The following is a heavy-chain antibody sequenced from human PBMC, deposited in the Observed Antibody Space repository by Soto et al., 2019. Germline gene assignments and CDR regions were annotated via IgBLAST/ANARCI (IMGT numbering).Heavy chain of an antibody. D-gene: IGHD6-6*01. V-gene: IGHV4-59*01. CDR3: TSSYSTSSSPDY. CDR1: CGSMINYY. CDR2: VYHSGST. J-gene: IGHJ4*02. Sequence: SETLSLTCSFSCGSMINYYWNWIRQPPGRGLEWIGYVYHSGSTNYNPSLKSRVSMSVDVSRNHFSLTLHSVTAADTAVYFCTSSYSTSSSPDYWGQGTLVTVSS.